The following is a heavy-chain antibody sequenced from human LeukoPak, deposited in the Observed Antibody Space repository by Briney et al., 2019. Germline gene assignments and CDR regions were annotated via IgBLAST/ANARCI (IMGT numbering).Heavy chain of an antibody. CDR3: ANGGEWIQIWFFDY. CDR2: ISYDGSNT. Sequence: GGSLRLSCAASGFTFSSYGMHWVRQAPGKGLEWVAVISYDGSNTNYADSVKGRFTISRDNSKNTLYLQMNSLRAEDSAVYYCANGGEWIQIWFFDYWGQGTLVTVSS. J-gene: IGHJ4*02. CDR1: GFTFSSYG. D-gene: IGHD5-18*01. V-gene: IGHV3-30*18.